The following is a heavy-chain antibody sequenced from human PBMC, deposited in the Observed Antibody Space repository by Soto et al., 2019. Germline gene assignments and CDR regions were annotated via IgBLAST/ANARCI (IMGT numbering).Heavy chain of an antibody. Sequence: GGSLRLSCAASGFTFSSYGMHWVRQAPGKGLEWVAVIWYDGSNKYYADSVKGRFTISRDNSKNTLYLQMNSLRAEDTAVYYCARDKGSSGPRLQAFDIWGQGTMVTV. CDR3: ARDKGSSGPRLQAFDI. V-gene: IGHV3-33*01. CDR1: GFTFSSYG. J-gene: IGHJ3*02. D-gene: IGHD6-19*01. CDR2: IWYDGSNK.